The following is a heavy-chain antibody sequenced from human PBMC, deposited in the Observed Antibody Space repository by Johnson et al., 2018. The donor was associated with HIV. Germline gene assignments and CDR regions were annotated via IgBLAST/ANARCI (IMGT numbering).Heavy chain of an antibody. Sequence: QVQLVESGGGVVQPGGSLRLSSAASGFTFTDYQMSWIRQAPGKGLEWVSYISRSGTTIYYADSVQGRFTVSRDNAKNTLYLQMNSLRAEDTAVYYCAKWGSMRATSAFDIWGQGTMVTVSS. CDR3: AKWGSMRATSAFDI. CDR2: ISRSGTTI. D-gene: IGHD1-26*01. J-gene: IGHJ3*02. V-gene: IGHV3-11*04. CDR1: GFTFTDYQ.